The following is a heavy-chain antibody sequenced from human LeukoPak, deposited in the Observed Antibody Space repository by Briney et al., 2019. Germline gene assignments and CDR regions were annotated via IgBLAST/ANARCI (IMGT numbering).Heavy chain of an antibody. D-gene: IGHD6-13*01. J-gene: IGHJ4*02. CDR3: ARDGVFGSSWRVDFDY. CDR2: ISGSSSTI. Sequence: GGSLRLSCAASGFTFSSYSMNWVRQAPGKGLEWVSYISGSSSTIYYADSVKGRFTISRDNAKNSLYLQMNSLRAEDTAVYYCARDGVFGSSWRVDFDYWGQGTLVTVSS. V-gene: IGHV3-48*04. CDR1: GFTFSSYS.